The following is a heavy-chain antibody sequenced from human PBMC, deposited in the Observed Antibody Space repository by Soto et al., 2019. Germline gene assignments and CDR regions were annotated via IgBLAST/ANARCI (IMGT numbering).Heavy chain of an antibody. Sequence: SETLSLTCTVSGGPVSSGSYYWSWIRQPPGKGLEWIGYIYYSGSTNYNPSLKSRVTISVDTSKNQFSLKLSSVTAADTAVYYCARERKFYGMDVWGQGTTVTVSS. CDR2: IYYSGST. CDR1: GGPVSSGSYY. V-gene: IGHV4-61*01. J-gene: IGHJ6*02. CDR3: ARERKFYGMDV.